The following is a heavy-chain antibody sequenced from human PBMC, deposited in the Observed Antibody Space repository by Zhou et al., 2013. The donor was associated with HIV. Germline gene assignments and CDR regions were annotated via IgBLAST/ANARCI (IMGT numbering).Heavy chain of an antibody. J-gene: IGHJ6*03. D-gene: IGHD6-6*01. CDR1: GYTFTAYY. V-gene: IGHV1-46*01. Sequence: QVQLVQSGAEVKKPGASVKISCKASGYTFTAYYIHWVRQAPGQGLEWVGLINPSGGTAISAQKFQGRLTMTRDTSTSTVFMELSSLRSEDTAVYYCARARKAARNYYYYYMDVWGKGTTVTVSS. CDR2: INPSGGTA. CDR3: ARARKAARNYYYYYMDV.